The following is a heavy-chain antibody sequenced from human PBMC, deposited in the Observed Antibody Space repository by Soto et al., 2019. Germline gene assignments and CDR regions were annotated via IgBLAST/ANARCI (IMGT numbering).Heavy chain of an antibody. V-gene: IGHV4-34*01. D-gene: IGHD3-22*01. CDR3: AREAMEYYDSSGYYEYLQH. CDR2: INHSGST. CDR1: GGSFSGYY. J-gene: IGHJ1*01. Sequence: SETLSLTCAVYGGSFSGYYWSWIRQPPGKGLEWIGEINHSGSTSYNPSFKSRVTISVDTSKNQFSLKLSSVTAADTAVYYCAREAMEYYDSSGYYEYLQHWGEGTLVTLSS.